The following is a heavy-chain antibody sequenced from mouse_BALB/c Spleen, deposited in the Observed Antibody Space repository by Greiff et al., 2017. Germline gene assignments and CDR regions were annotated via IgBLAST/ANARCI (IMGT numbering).Heavy chain of an antibody. V-gene: IGHV1-15*01. Sequence: VQLQESGAELVRPGASVTLSCKASGYTFTDYEMHWVKQTPVHGLEWIGAIDPETGGTAYNQKFKGKATLTADKSSSTAYMELRSLTSEDSAVYYCTNRHYYFLDYWGQGTTLTVSS. J-gene: IGHJ2*01. CDR2: IDPETGGT. D-gene: IGHD1-1*01. CDR3: TNRHYYFLDY. CDR1: GYTFTDYE.